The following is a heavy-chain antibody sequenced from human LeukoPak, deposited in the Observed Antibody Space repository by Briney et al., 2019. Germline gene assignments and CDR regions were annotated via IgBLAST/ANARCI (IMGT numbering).Heavy chain of an antibody. D-gene: IGHD3-10*01. V-gene: IGHV1-8*01. J-gene: IGHJ6*03. Sequence: ASVKVSCKASGYTFTSYDINWVRQATGQGLEWMGWMNPNSGNTGYAQKFQGRVTMTRNTSISTAYMELSSLRSEDTAVYYCARATKVLLWFGELGYYYMDVWGKGTTVTISS. CDR3: ARATKVLLWFGELGYYYMDV. CDR2: MNPNSGNT. CDR1: GYTFTSYD.